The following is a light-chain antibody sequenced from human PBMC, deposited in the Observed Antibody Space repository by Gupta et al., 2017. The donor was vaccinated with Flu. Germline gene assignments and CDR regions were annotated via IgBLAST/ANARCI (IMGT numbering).Light chain of an antibody. CDR2: GAS. J-gene: IGKJ1*01. Sequence: IVMTQSPASLSVSPGERATLSCRASQSVGTTLAWYQQKPGQAPRLLIYGASTRATGIPDRFSGSGSGTEFTLTISSRQSEDFAVYYCQQDNNWWTFGQGTKVEIK. V-gene: IGKV3-15*01. CDR1: QSVGTT. CDR3: QQDNNWWT.